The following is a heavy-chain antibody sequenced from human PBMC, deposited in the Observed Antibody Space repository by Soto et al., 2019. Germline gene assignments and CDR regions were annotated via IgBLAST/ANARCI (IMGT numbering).Heavy chain of an antibody. CDR1: GGSIGSGGYS. D-gene: IGHD2-15*01. CDR2: IYHSGST. CDR3: ARGRPDCSGGSCYGPYFDY. J-gene: IGHJ4*02. Sequence: PSETLSLTCAVSGGSIGSGGYSWSWIRQPPGKGLEWIGYIYHSGSTYYNPSLKSRVTISVDRSKNQFSLKLSSVTAADTAVYYCARGRPDCSGGSCYGPYFDYWGQGTLVTVSS. V-gene: IGHV4-30-2*01.